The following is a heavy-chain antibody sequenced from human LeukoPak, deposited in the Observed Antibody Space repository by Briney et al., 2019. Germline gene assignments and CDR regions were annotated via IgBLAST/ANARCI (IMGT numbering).Heavy chain of an antibody. CDR2: ISYDGSNK. V-gene: IGHV3-30*04. D-gene: IGHD5-18*01. CDR1: GFTFSSYA. J-gene: IGHJ4*02. CDR3: ARPMDTAMVPACDY. Sequence: GGSLRLSCAASGFTFSSYAMHWVRQAPGKGLEWVAVISYDGSNKYYADSVKGRFTISRDNSKNTLYLQMNSLRAEDTAVYYCARPMDTAMVPACDYWGQGTLVTVSS.